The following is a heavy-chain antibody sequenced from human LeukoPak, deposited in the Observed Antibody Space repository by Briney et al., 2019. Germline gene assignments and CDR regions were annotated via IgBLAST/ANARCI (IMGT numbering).Heavy chain of an antibody. CDR2: ISGGGGTT. CDR3: AKDEDDHSLSLSL. D-gene: IGHD1-1*01. Sequence: PGGSLRLSCAASGFTFKDYAMHWVHQAPGKGLEWVSLISGGGGTTHYTHSVRGRFTISRDNNKKSLYIQMNSLRNEDTALYYCAKDEDDHSLSLSLWGRGTLVTVSS. V-gene: IGHV3-43*02. CDR1: GFTFKDYA. J-gene: IGHJ2*01.